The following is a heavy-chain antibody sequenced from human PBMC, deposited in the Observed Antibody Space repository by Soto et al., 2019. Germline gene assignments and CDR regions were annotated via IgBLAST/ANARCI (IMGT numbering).Heavy chain of an antibody. V-gene: IGHV1-58*01. CDR2: IVVGSGNT. Sequence: GASVKVSCKASGFTFTSSAVQWVRQARGQRLEWIGWIVVGSGNTNYAQKFQERVTITRDMSTSTAYMELSSLRSEDTAVYYCAADCYGGDSSGPADCWGQGTMVTVSS. D-gene: IGHD6-19*01. J-gene: IGHJ3*01. CDR1: GFTFTSSA. CDR3: AADCYGGDSSGPADC.